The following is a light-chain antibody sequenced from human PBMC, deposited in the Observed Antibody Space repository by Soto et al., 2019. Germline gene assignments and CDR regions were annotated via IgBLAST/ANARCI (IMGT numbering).Light chain of an antibody. Sequence: EIAVTQSPATLSVSRAESATLSCRASQSVIGNLAWYQQKPGQAPSLXISGXSNRATGTPDRCSGSGSATDFTLTISSLEPEDFAVFYCHQYGISTPTFGPGTKVDIK. CDR2: GXS. V-gene: IGKV3-20*01. CDR1: QSVIGN. J-gene: IGKJ1*01. CDR3: HQYGISTPT.